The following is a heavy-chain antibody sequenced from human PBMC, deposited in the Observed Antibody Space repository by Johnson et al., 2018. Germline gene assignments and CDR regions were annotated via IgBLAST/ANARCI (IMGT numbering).Heavy chain of an antibody. Sequence: QVQLQESGPGLVKPSEALSLTCSVSGASITFYYWGWIRQPPGKGLEWIGSMYYTGTTNYNPSFKSRITISLDTSKSQFSLSLTSVTAADTAIYYCARVGGMGYFDYWGQGILVTVSS. D-gene: IGHD1-26*01. CDR2: MYYTGTT. V-gene: IGHV4-59*01. CDR3: ARVGGMGYFDY. CDR1: GASITFYY. J-gene: IGHJ4*02.